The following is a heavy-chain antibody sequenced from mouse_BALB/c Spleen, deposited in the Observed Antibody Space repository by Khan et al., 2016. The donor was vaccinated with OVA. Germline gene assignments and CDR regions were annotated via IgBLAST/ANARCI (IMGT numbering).Heavy chain of an antibody. CDR1: GYTFTSYW. CDR2: INPSTGYT. V-gene: IGHV1-7*01. J-gene: IGHJ3*01. Sequence: QVQLKQSGAELAKPGASVKMSCKASGYTFTSYWMHWVKQRPGQGLEWIGYINPSTGYTEYNQKFKDKATLTADKSSSTAYLQLSSLPSEDSAVYYCERGGYGSFAYWGQGTLVTVSA. D-gene: IGHD2-2*01. CDR3: ERGGYGSFAY.